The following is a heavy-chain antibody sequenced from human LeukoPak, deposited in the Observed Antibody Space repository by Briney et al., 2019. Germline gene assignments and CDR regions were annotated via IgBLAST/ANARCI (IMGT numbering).Heavy chain of an antibody. Sequence: GGSLRLSCAASGFTFYSYAMSWVRQSPGKGLEWVSAISSSGGSTYYAYSVKGRFTISRDNSKNTLYLQMNSLRAEDTAVYYCAKSPPGPNYYDSSGYYYGPDYWGQGTLVTVSS. J-gene: IGHJ4*02. CDR3: AKSPPGPNYYDSSGYYYGPDY. D-gene: IGHD3-22*01. CDR2: ISSSGGST. CDR1: GFTFYSYA. V-gene: IGHV3-23*01.